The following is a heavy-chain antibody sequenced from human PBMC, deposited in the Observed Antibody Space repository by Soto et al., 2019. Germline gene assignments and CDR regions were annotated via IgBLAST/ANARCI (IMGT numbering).Heavy chain of an antibody. Sequence: QVQVVQSGAEVKEPGSSVKVSCKTSGGTFSTSAISWVRQAPGQGLEWMGGIMPIFRTADYAQKFQGRVTITADESTTVAYSELSSPSSEVSVVYYCARAKDRAHLVGNYYYIMDVWGQGTTVTVTS. V-gene: IGHV1-69*12. CDR3: ARAKDRAHLVGNYYYIMDV. CDR1: GGTFSTSA. J-gene: IGHJ6*02. CDR2: IMPIFRTA.